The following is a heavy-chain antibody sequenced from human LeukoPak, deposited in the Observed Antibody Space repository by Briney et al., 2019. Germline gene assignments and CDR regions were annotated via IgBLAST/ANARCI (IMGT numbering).Heavy chain of an antibody. CDR1: GLSSSSYG. Sequence: GRSLRLSCAASGLSSSSYGMHWVRQAPGKGLEWVAVIEYDGSEKYYADSVKGRFTISRDNSKNTLYLQMNSLRAEDTAVYYCAREARGDDAFDIWGQGTMVTVSS. V-gene: IGHV3-33*01. D-gene: IGHD3-10*01. CDR2: IEYDGSEK. CDR3: AREARGDDAFDI. J-gene: IGHJ3*02.